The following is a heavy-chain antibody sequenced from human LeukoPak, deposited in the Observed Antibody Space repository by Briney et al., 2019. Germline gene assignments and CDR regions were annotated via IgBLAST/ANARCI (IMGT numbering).Heavy chain of an antibody. CDR3: ARVGGYDSSGYPYYFDY. CDR1: GYTFTSYG. V-gene: IGHV1-18*01. Sequence: ASVKVSCKASGYTFTSYGISWVRQAPGQGLEWMGWISAYNGITNYAQKLQGRVTMTTDTSTSTAYMELRSLRSDDTAVYYCARVGGYDSSGYPYYFDYWGQGTLVTVSS. J-gene: IGHJ4*02. CDR2: ISAYNGIT. D-gene: IGHD3-22*01.